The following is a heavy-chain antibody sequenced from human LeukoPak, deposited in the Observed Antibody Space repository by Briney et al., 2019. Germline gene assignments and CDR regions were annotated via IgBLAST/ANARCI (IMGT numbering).Heavy chain of an antibody. D-gene: IGHD6-13*01. Sequence: PSETLSLTCAVYGGSFSGYYWSWIRQPPGKGLEWIGEINHSGSTNYNPSLKSRVTILVDTSKNQFSLKLSSVTAADTAVYYCARGIGDFRIAAAGRAYWYFDLWGRGTLVTVSS. V-gene: IGHV4-34*01. CDR2: INHSGST. CDR3: ARGIGDFRIAAAGRAYWYFDL. CDR1: GGSFSGYY. J-gene: IGHJ2*01.